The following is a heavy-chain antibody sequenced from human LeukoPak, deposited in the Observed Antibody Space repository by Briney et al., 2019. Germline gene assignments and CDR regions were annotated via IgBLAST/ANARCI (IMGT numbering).Heavy chain of an antibody. J-gene: IGHJ4*02. Sequence: GGSLRLSCAASGITVSNNYMSWVRQAPGKGLDWVSVMYVGGRTFYADSVQGRFTISRDNSKNTLYLQMNSLRAEDTAVYYCAKDPSAVAGGVFDYWGQGTLVTVSS. CDR3: AKDPSAVAGGVFDY. CDR1: GITVSNNY. CDR2: MYVGGRT. D-gene: IGHD6-19*01. V-gene: IGHV3-53*01.